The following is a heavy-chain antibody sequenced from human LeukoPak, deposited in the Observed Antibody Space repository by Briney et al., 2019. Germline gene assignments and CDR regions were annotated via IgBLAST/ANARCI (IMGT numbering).Heavy chain of an antibody. CDR2: ISAYNGNT. D-gene: IGHD3-9*01. CDR3: ARWPGSVRANDILTGEYDY. CDR1: GYTFTSYG. Sequence: ASVKVSCKASGYTFTSYGISWVRQAPGQGLEWMGWISAYNGNTNYAQKLQGRVTMTTDTSTSTAYTELRSLRSDDTAVYYCARWPGSVRANDILTGEYDYWGQGTLVTVSS. V-gene: IGHV1-18*01. J-gene: IGHJ4*02.